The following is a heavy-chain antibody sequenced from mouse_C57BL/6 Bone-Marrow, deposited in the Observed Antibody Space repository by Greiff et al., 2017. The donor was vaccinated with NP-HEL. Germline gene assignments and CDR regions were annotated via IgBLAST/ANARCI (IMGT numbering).Heavy chain of an antibody. Sequence: VQLQQPGAELVKPGASVKLSCKASGYTFTSYWMHWVKQRPGQGLEWIGMIHPNSGSTNYNEKFKSKATLTVDKSSSTAYMQLSSLTSEDSAVYYCASTTVVATRFAYWGQGTLVTVSA. J-gene: IGHJ3*01. V-gene: IGHV1-64*01. CDR1: GYTFTSYW. CDR2: IHPNSGST. CDR3: ASTTVVATRFAY. D-gene: IGHD1-1*01.